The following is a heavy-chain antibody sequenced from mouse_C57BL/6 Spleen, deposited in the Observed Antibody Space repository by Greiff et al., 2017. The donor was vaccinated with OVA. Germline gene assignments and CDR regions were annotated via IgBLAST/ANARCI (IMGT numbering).Heavy chain of an antibody. CDR3: TKTAQVPLAY. V-gene: IGHV1-15*01. CDR1: GYTFTDYE. Sequence: VQLQQSGAELVRPGASVTLSCKASGYTFTDYEMHWVKQTPVHGLEWIGAIDPETGGTAYNQKVKGKAILTADKSSSTAYMELRRLTSEDSAVYYCTKTAQVPLAYWGQGTLVTVSA. J-gene: IGHJ3*01. CDR2: IDPETGGT. D-gene: IGHD3-2*02.